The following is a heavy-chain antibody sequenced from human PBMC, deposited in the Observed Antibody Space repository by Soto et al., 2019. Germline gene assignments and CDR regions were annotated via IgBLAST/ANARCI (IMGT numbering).Heavy chain of an antibody. CDR2: IIPIFGTA. Sequence: GASVKVSCKASEDTFRNYAISWVRQAPGQGLEWMGGIIPIFGTANYAQKFQGRVTITADESTSTAYMELSSLRSEDTAVYYCARKVEYCSGGSCYYYGMDVWGQGTTVTVSS. CDR1: EDTFRNYA. J-gene: IGHJ6*02. V-gene: IGHV1-69*13. CDR3: ARKVEYCSGGSCYYYGMDV. D-gene: IGHD2-15*01.